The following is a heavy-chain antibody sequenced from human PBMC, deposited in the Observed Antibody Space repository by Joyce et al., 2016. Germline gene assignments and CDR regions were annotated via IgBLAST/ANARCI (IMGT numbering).Heavy chain of an antibody. J-gene: IGHJ4*02. CDR3: ARLGGRYYFDY. V-gene: IGHV4-39*07. CDR2: IYDSGSN. D-gene: IGHD3-16*01. Sequence: QLQLQESGPGLVKSSETLSLTCSVSRGSISSSTYYWGWIRQPPGKGLEWIGNIYDSGSNYYTPSLKSRVTISVDTSKNQFSLKLRSATAADTAVYYCARLGGRYYFDYWGQGTLVTVSS. CDR1: RGSISSSTYY.